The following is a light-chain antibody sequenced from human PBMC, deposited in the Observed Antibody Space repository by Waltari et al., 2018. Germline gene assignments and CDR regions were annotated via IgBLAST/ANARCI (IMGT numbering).Light chain of an antibody. CDR3: QQYYSTPFT. Sequence: DIVMTQSPDSLAVSLGERATINCKSSQSVLYSSNNKNYLAWYQPKPGQPPKLLIYWASTRESGVPERFSCSGSGTDFTLTVSSLQAEDVAVYYCQQYYSTPFTFGPGTKVDIK. J-gene: IGKJ3*01. CDR2: WAS. V-gene: IGKV4-1*01. CDR1: QSVLYSSNNKNY.